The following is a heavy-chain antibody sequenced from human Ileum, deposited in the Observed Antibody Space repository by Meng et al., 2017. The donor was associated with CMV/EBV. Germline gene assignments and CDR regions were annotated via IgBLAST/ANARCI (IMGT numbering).Heavy chain of an antibody. Sequence: KGSGDTFIGYGISWVRQDPGQGLEWMGWISTNNGNTNDAQSLQGRVTMTRDPSTNTAYMELRSLRSDDTAVYYCARDRGSYLAYFDYWGQGTLVTVSS. CDR2: ISTNNGNT. CDR1: GDTFIGYG. D-gene: IGHD1-26*01. CDR3: ARDRGSYLAYFDY. V-gene: IGHV1-18*01. J-gene: IGHJ4*02.